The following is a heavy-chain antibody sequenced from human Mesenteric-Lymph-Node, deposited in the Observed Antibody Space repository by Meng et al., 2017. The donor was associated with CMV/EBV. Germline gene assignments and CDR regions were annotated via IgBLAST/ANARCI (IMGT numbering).Heavy chain of an antibody. Sequence: ESLKISCTVSGGSISISSFFWGWIRQSPGKGLEWIGSVWYTGRTFYNPSFTSRVAISVDTSKNHFSLSLRSVTAADTAVYYCARSAVGATGGWFDPWGQGTLVTVSS. CDR2: VWYTGRT. CDR1: GGSISISSFF. D-gene: IGHD1-26*01. V-gene: IGHV4-39*02. CDR3: ARSAVGATGGWFDP. J-gene: IGHJ5*02.